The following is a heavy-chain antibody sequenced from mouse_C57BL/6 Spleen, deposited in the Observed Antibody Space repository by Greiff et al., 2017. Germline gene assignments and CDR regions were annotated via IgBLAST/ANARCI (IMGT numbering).Heavy chain of an antibody. J-gene: IGHJ4*01. CDR1: GYTFTSYW. V-gene: IGHV1-53*01. D-gene: IGHD1-1*01. CDR2: INPSNGGT. CDR3: ARYDGSSYEYYAMDY. Sequence: QVQLQQPGTELVKPGASVKLSCKASGYTFTSYWMHWVKQRPGQGLEWIGNINPSNGGTNYNEKIKSKATLPVDKSSSTAYLQLSSLTSEESAVYYGARYDGSSYEYYAMDYWGQGTSVTVSS.